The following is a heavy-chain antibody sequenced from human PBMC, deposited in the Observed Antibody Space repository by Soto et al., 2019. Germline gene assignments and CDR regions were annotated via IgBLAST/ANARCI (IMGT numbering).Heavy chain of an antibody. CDR1: GFNFNTYF. V-gene: IGHV3-30*13. CDR2: IFPNGRDK. D-gene: IGHD1-26*01. J-gene: IGHJ4*02. CDR3: ARYDEHGSNCHLAY. Sequence: QVQLVQSGGGVVQPGRSLRLSCAASGFNFNTYFMHWVRQAPGKGLEWVAMIFPNGRDKEYADSVKGRFTIYRDNSNYRMYLQMYSLRPEATTVYYCARYDEHGSNCHLAYWGQGALVTVSS.